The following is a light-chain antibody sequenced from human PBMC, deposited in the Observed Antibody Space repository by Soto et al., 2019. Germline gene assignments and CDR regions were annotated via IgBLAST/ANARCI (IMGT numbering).Light chain of an antibody. J-gene: IGLJ1*01. CDR1: SRDVGGYNY. Sequence: QSALTQPASVSGSPGQSITISCTGTSRDVGGYNYVSWYQQHPGKAPKLMIYDVSNRPSGVSNRFSGSKSGNTASLTISGLQAEDEADYYCSSYTSSSIIVFGTGTKVTVL. CDR2: DVS. V-gene: IGLV2-14*01. CDR3: SSYTSSSIIV.